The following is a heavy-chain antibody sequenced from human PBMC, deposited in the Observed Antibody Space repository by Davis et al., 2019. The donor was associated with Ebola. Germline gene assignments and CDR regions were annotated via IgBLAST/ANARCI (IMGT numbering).Heavy chain of an antibody. CDR2: IYYSGRT. J-gene: IGHJ3*02. V-gene: IGHV4-59*01. CDR3: ARITIFGVAGNAFDI. D-gene: IGHD3-3*01. Sequence: MPSETLSLTCTVSGGSIRSYYWSWVRQPPGKGLEWIGNIYYSGRTNYNPSLKSRVTVSVDTSKNEISLKLSSVTAADTALYYCARITIFGVAGNAFDIWGQGTKVTVSS. CDR1: GGSIRSYY.